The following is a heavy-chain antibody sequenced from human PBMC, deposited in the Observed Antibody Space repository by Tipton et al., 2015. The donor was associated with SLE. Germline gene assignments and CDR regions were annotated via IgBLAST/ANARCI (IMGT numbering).Heavy chain of an antibody. Sequence: GLVKPSQTPSLTCAVSGESFNGYFWTWIRQPPGKGLEWIAEIIHSGVTNYNPSLRSRVTISVDMSKNQVSLKLSSVTAADTAVYYCARVAPTEVFDYWGQGTLVTVSS. CDR1: GESFNGYF. J-gene: IGHJ4*02. CDR3: ARVAPTEVFDY. V-gene: IGHV4-34*12. D-gene: IGHD1-1*01. CDR2: IIHSGVT.